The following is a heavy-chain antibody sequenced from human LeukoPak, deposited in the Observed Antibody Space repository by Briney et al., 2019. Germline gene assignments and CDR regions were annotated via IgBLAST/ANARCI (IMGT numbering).Heavy chain of an antibody. J-gene: IGHJ4*02. CDR3: AGFDY. Sequence: PGGSLRLSCAASRFTFSSYAMSWVRQAPGKGLEWVSSISGSSDRTFYADSVKGRFTISRDNSKNTLFLQMNTLRAEDTAVYYCAGFDYWGQGTLVTVSS. V-gene: IGHV3-23*01. CDR2: ISGSSDRT. CDR1: RFTFSSYA.